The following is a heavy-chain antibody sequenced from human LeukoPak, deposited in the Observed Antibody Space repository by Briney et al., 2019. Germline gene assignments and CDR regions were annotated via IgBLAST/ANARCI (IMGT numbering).Heavy chain of an antibody. Sequence: PGGSLRLSCAASGFTFSSYWMHWVRQAPGKGLVWVSRINTDGSSTSYADSVKGRFTISRDNAKNTLYLQMNSLRAEDTAVYYCARVALGYCSGGSCYPDTYIDYWGQGTLVTVSS. D-gene: IGHD2-15*01. CDR3: ARVALGYCSGGSCYPDTYIDY. CDR2: INTDGSST. CDR1: GFTFSSYW. J-gene: IGHJ4*02. V-gene: IGHV3-74*01.